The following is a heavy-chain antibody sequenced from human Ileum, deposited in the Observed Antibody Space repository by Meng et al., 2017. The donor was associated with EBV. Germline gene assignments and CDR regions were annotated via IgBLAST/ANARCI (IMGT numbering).Heavy chain of an antibody. Sequence: QVLLQESGPGLVKPSETLSLTCSVSNGSVSSYGYYWTWIRQPPGKGLEWIGYMSYTGSTNYKSTLKSRVTISVDKSKNQFSLKLSSVTAADTAVYYCARERGGGDRGIQWGQGTLVTASS. CDR3: ARERGGGDRGIQ. J-gene: IGHJ4*02. D-gene: IGHD2-21*02. CDR1: NGSVSSYGYY. CDR2: MSYTGST. V-gene: IGHV4-61*08.